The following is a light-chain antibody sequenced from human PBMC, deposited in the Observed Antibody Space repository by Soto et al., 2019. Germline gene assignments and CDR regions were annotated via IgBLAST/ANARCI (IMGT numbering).Light chain of an antibody. Sequence: EIVLTQSPGTLSLSPGERATLSCRARQSVSSSYFAWYQQRFGQAPRLLIYGASSRATGIPDRFSGSGSGTDFTLTISRLEAEDFAVYYCQQYGSSSWTFGQGTKVEIK. J-gene: IGKJ1*01. CDR1: QSVSSSY. CDR2: GAS. V-gene: IGKV3-20*01. CDR3: QQYGSSSWT.